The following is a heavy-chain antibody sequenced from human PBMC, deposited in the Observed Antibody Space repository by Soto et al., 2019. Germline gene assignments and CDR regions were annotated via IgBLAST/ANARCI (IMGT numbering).Heavy chain of an antibody. CDR3: ARGPRIVVVVPAGGYHYRPNWYWFDP. CDR2: MNPNSGNT. V-gene: IGHV1-8*01. Sequence: ASVKVSCKASGYTFTSYDINWVRQATGQGLEWMGWMNPNSGNTGYAQKFQGRGTMTRNTSISTAYMELSSLRPEDTAVYYRARGPRIVVVVPAGGYHYRPNWYWFDPWGQGTLVTVSS. CDR1: GYTFTSYD. J-gene: IGHJ5*02. D-gene: IGHD2-2*01.